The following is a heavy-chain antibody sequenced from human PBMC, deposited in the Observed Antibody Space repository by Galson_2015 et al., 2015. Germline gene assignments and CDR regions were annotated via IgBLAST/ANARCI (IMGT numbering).Heavy chain of an antibody. V-gene: IGHV1-69*04. CDR2: IIPILGIA. Sequence: SVKVSCKASGGTFSSYTISWVRQAPGQGLEWMGRIIPILGIANYAQKFQGRVTITADKSTSTAYMELSSLRSEDTAVYYCAREEYSGYGGGAAFDIWGQGTMVTVSS. CDR3: AREEYSGYGGGAAFDI. CDR1: GGTFSSYT. J-gene: IGHJ3*02. D-gene: IGHD5-12*01.